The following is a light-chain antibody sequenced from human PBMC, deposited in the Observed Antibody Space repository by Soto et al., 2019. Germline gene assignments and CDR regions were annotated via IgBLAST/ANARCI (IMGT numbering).Light chain of an antibody. CDR2: DAS. Sequence: DIQRTQAPSTLSASVGDRVTITCRASQSISSWLAWYQQKPGKAPKLLIYDASDLETGVPSRFSGSGSGTGFTFTISSLQPEDFATYYCQQYESLPLTFGQGTRLEIK. V-gene: IGKV1-33*01. J-gene: IGKJ5*01. CDR3: QQYESLPLT. CDR1: QSISSW.